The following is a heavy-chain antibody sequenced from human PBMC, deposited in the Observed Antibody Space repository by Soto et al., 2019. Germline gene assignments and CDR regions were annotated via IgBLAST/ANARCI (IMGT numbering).Heavy chain of an antibody. Sequence: QVQLQESGPGLVKPSGTLSLTCAVSGGSISSSNWWSWVRQPPGKGLEWIGEIYHSGSTNYNPSLKSRVHISVVKSKNQFSLKLGSVTAADPALYYWARVPGIAARPYGWFDPWGQGTLVTVSS. D-gene: IGHD6-6*01. CDR2: IYHSGST. CDR3: ARVPGIAARPYGWFDP. V-gene: IGHV4-4*02. J-gene: IGHJ5*02. CDR1: GGSISSSNW.